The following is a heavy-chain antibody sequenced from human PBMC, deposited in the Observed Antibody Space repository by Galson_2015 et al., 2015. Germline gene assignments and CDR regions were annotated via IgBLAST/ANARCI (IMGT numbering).Heavy chain of an antibody. J-gene: IGHJ4*02. Sequence: TLSLTCTVSGGSISSGGYYWSWIRQHPGKGLEWIGYIYHSGSTYYNPSLKSRVTISVDTSKNQFSLKLSSVTAADTAVYYCARDSLQPGLVDYWGQGTLVTVSS. CDR3: ARDSLQPGLVDY. D-gene: IGHD4-11*01. V-gene: IGHV4-31*03. CDR1: GGSISSGGYY. CDR2: IYHSGST.